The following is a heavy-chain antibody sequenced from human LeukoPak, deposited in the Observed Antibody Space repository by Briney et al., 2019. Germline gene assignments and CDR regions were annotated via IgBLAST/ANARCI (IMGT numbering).Heavy chain of an antibody. CDR1: GFTFSNAW. CDR3: TTDYSGGY. D-gene: IGHD3-10*01. CDR2: IKGKTDGGTI. J-gene: IGHJ4*02. Sequence: GGSLRLSCAASGFTFSNAWMSWVRQAPGKGLEWASRIKGKTDGGTIDYAAPVKGRFIISRDDSRNTLWLQMNSLKIEDTAVYYCTTDYSGGYWGQGSLVTVSS. V-gene: IGHV3-15*01.